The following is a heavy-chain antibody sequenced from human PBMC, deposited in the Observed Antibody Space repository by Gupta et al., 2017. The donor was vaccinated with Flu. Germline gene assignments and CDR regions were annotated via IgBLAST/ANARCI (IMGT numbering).Heavy chain of an antibody. CDR3: ARRIAVAGYYFDY. D-gene: IGHD6-19*01. J-gene: IGHJ4*02. Sequence: EVQLVQSGAEMKQPGESLKISRKGSGYSFPAHWIAWVRQMPGKGLEWMGILYPRDSDISYSPSLQGQVTISVDTSISTAYLQWSSLKASDTAVYYCARRIAVAGYYFDYWGQGTLVTVSS. CDR1: GYSFPAHW. CDR2: LYPRDSDI. V-gene: IGHV5-51*01.